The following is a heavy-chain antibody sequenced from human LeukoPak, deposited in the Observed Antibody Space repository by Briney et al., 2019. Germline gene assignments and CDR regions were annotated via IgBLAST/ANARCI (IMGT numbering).Heavy chain of an antibody. Sequence: PSETLSLTCTVSGGSISSYYWSWIRQPPGKGLEWIGYIYYSGSTNYNPSLKSRVTISVDTSKNQFSLKLSSVTAADTAVYYCARSRGPPESQFRKLGPKIAYFQHWGQGTLVTVSS. CDR3: ARSRGPPESQFRKLGPKIAYFQH. V-gene: IGHV4-59*12. J-gene: IGHJ1*01. D-gene: IGHD3-16*01. CDR2: IYYSGST. CDR1: GGSISSYY.